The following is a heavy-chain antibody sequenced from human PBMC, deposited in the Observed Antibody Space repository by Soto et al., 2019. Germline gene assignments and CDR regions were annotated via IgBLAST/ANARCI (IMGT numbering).Heavy chain of an antibody. CDR3: AGYYGSGSYYLDWFDP. V-gene: IGHV4-4*02. J-gene: IGHJ5*02. CDR1: GGSINSSNG. CDR2: IYHSGRT. D-gene: IGHD3-10*01. Sequence: QVQLQESGPGLVKPSGTLSLTCAVSGGSINSSNGWTWVRQPPGQGLEWIGEIYHSGRTNYNPSLKSRVTISIVASKNQFSLKLASVTAADTAVYYCAGYYGSGSYYLDWFDPWGQGTLVTVSS.